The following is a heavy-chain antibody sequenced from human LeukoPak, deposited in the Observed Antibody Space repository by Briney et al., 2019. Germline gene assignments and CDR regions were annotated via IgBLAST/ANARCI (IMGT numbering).Heavy chain of an antibody. CDR2: ISGSGGST. D-gene: IGHD2-21*02. V-gene: IGHV3-23*01. CDR3: AKDRLVVTAGDY. Sequence: PGGSLRLSCAASGFTFSSYGMSWVRQAPGKGLEWVSAISGSGGSTYYADSVKGRFTISRDNSKNTLYLQMNSLRAEDTAVYYCAKDRLVVTAGDYWGQGTLVTVSS. CDR1: GFTFSSYG. J-gene: IGHJ4*02.